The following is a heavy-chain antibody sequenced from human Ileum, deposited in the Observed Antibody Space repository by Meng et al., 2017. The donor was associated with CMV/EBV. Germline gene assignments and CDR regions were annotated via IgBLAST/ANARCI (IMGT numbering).Heavy chain of an antibody. D-gene: IGHD1-26*01. CDR2: INKDGSGE. V-gene: IGHV3-7*01. CDR3: ARGPQFGALDY. J-gene: IGHJ4*02. Sequence: GGSLRLSCAASGFIFRDFWMSWVRQAPGKGLEWVDEINKDGSGEYYVGSVRGRFTIARDNAKNSLYLQMSGLRAGDTAVYYCARGPQFGALDYWGQGMLVTVSS. CDR1: GFIFRDFW.